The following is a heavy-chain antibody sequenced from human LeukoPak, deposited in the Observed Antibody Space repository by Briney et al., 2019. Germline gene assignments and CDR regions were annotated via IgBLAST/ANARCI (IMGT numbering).Heavy chain of an antibody. Sequence: GGSLRLSCAVSGFAFGSEAMSWVRQSPARGLEWVASISPGGGTTYYADYVKGRFTISRDNSKNSLFVQMNSLRAEDTAVYYCAKGSNYYENSVVLGWVYWGQGTLVTVPS. J-gene: IGHJ4*02. CDR2: ISPGGGTT. CDR1: GFAFGSEA. CDR3: AKGSNYYENSVVLGWVY. V-gene: IGHV3-23*01. D-gene: IGHD3-22*01.